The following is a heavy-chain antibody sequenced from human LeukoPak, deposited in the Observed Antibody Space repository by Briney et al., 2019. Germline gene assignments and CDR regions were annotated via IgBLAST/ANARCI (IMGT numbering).Heavy chain of an antibody. CDR3: ARGGGEDGSGSYGYMDV. Sequence: PSETLSLTCTISGGSISSYYWSWIRLPPGKGLEWIGYIYYSGSTNYNPSLRSRVTISVDTSKNQFSLKLSSVTAADTAVYYCARGGGEDGSGSYGYMDVWGKGTTVTVSS. CDR2: IYYSGST. D-gene: IGHD3-10*01. J-gene: IGHJ6*03. CDR1: GGSISSYY. V-gene: IGHV4-59*12.